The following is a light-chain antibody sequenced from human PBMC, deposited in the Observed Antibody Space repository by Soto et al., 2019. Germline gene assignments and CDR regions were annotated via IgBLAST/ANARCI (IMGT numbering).Light chain of an antibody. V-gene: IGKV3-20*01. Sequence: EVVLTQSPATLSLSPGERVTLSCRASQSVSSYLAWYQQRPGQAPRLLIYDTSSRAPGTPARFSGSGSGTDFTLTISRLEPEDFAVYYCQQYGSSGTFGQGTKVAIK. CDR1: QSVSSY. CDR2: DTS. J-gene: IGKJ1*01. CDR3: QQYGSSGT.